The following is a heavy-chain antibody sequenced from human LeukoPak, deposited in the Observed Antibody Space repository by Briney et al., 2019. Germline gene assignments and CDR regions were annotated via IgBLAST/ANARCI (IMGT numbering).Heavy chain of an antibody. Sequence: SETLSLTCTVSGASISSYYWSWIRQPPGKGLEWIGYIYYSGSTNYNPSLKSRVTISVDTSKNQFSLKLSSVTAADTAVYYCARTSRGIALAGRERWFDPWGQGTLVTVSS. CDR1: GASISSYY. CDR2: IYYSGST. V-gene: IGHV4-59*01. D-gene: IGHD6-19*01. J-gene: IGHJ5*02. CDR3: ARTSRGIALAGRERWFDP.